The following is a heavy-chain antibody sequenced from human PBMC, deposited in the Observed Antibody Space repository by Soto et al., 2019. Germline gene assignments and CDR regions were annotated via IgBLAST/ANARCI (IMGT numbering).Heavy chain of an antibody. CDR2: IHYGGSI. D-gene: IGHD5-12*01. J-gene: IGHJ3*02. V-gene: IGHV4-30-4*01. Sequence: QVQLRESGPGLVKPSQTLSLTCSVSGDSIKGGDYYYNWIRQSPVKGLEWIGHIHYGGSIYYNPSLESRVTISIDTSENQFSLKLTSVTAADTAVYYCARDGLRLRDAFDIWGLGTMVTVSS. CDR3: ARDGLRLRDAFDI. CDR1: GDSIKGGDYY.